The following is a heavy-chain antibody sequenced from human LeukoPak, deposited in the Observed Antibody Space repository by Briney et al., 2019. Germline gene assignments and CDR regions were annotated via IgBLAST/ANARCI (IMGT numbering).Heavy chain of an antibody. CDR2: IIPIFGTA. D-gene: IGHD2-2*01. CDR1: RGTFSSYA. CDR3: ARDARHRYCSSTSCYRGWLDP. V-gene: IGHV1-69*01. Sequence: GSSVKVSCKASRGTFSSYAISWVRQAPGQGLAWMGGIIPIFGTANYAQKFQGRVTITADESTSTAYMELSSLRSEDTAVYYCARDARHRYCSSTSCYRGWLDPWGQGTLVTVSS. J-gene: IGHJ5*02.